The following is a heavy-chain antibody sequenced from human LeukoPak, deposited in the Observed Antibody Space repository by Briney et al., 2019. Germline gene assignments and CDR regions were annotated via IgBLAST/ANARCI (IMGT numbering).Heavy chain of an antibody. V-gene: IGHV4-34*01. J-gene: IGHJ6*02. CDR1: GGSFSGYY. Sequence: KPSETLSLTCAVYGGSFSGYYWSWIRQPPGKGLEWIGEINHSGSTNYNPSLKSRVTISVDTSKNQFSLKLSSVTAADTAVYYCARAGYCSGGSCYPSPPRYYYYYYGMDVWGQGTTVTVSS. CDR3: ARAGYCSGGSCYPSPPRYYYYYYGMDV. CDR2: INHSGST. D-gene: IGHD2-15*01.